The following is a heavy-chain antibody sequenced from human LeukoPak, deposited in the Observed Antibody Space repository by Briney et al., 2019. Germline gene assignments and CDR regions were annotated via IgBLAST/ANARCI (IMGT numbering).Heavy chain of an antibody. CDR2: IYPRDSRT. CDR3: ARHLSDITSSPNY. D-gene: IGHD2-2*01. Sequence: GESLKISCKGSGYSFSSYWIAWVRQMPGKGLEWMGVIYPRDSRTTYSPSFQGQVTISADKSINTAYLQWTSLKASDTAMYYCARHLSDITSSPNYWGPGTLVTVSS. CDR1: GYSFSSYW. J-gene: IGHJ4*02. V-gene: IGHV5-51*01.